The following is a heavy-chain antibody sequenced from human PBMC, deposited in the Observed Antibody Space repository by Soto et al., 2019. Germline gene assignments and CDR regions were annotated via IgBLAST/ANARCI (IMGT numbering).Heavy chain of an antibody. V-gene: IGHV2-70*01. CDR3: ARTAGERNRPGDAFDI. CDR2: IDWDDDK. Sequence: SGPTLVNPTQTLTLTCTFSGFSLSTSGMCVSWIRQPPGKALEWLALIDWDDDKYYSTSLKTRLTISKDTSKNQVVLTMTNMDPVDTATYYCARTAGERNRPGDAFDIWGQGTMVTVSS. D-gene: IGHD3-10*01. J-gene: IGHJ3*02. CDR1: GFSLSTSGMC.